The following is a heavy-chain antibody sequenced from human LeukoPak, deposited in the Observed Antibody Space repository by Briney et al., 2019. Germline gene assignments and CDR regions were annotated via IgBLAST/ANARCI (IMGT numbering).Heavy chain of an antibody. D-gene: IGHD2-8*01. Sequence: TSETLSLTCGVHGEFFSGYYWGWIRQPPGKGLEWIGNIYHSGSTYYSPSLKSRVTISVDTSKNQFSLKLSSVTAADTAVYYCAREAGLIYYYYMDVWGKGTTVTVSS. CDR1: GEFFSGYY. CDR2: IYHSGST. J-gene: IGHJ6*03. CDR3: AREAGLIYYYYMDV. V-gene: IGHV4-38-2*02.